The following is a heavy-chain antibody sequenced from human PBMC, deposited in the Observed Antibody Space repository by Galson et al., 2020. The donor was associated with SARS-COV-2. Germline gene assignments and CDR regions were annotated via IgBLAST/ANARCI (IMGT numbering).Heavy chain of an antibody. J-gene: IGHJ4*02. CDR3: AKEADITMIVVVITSLDY. Sequence: GGSLRLSCAASGFTFSSYAMSWVRQAPGKGLEWVSTISGSGGSTYYADSVKGRFTISRDNSKNTLYLQMNSLRAEDTAVYYCAKEADITMIVVVITSLDYWGQGTLVTVSS. CDR2: ISGSGGST. D-gene: IGHD3-22*01. V-gene: IGHV3-23*01. CDR1: GFTFSSYA.